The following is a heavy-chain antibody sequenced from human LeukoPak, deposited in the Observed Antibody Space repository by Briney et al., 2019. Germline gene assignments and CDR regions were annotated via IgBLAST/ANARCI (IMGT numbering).Heavy chain of an antibody. CDR3: ARAPALYSSSSRSWYDY. V-gene: IGHV4-34*01. CDR2: INHGGST. CDR1: GGSFSGYY. D-gene: IGHD6-6*01. Sequence: SETLSLTCAVYGGSFSGYYWSWIRQPPGKGLEWIGEINHGGSTNYNPSLKSRVTISVDTSKNQFSLKLSSVTAADTAVYYCARAPALYSSSSRSWYDYWGQGTLVTVSS. J-gene: IGHJ4*02.